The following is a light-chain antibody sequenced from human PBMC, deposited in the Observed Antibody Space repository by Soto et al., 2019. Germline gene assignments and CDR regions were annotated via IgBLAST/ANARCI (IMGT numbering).Light chain of an antibody. CDR1: SSDIGSYNH. CDR3: IAYTGSSTSYV. Sequence: QSVLTQPASVSGSPGQSITISCIGTSSDIGSYNHVAWYQQFPGKSPKLTIYEVSSRPSGVSCRFSGSKSGNTASLTISGLQAEDEADYYCIAYTGSSTSYVLGSGTKVTVL. CDR2: EVS. V-gene: IGLV2-14*01. J-gene: IGLJ1*01.